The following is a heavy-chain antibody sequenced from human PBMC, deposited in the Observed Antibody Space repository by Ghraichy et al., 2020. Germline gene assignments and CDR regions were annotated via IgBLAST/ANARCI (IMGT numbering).Heavy chain of an antibody. Sequence: ASVKVSCKASGYTFTDYYIHWVRQAPGQGLEWMGWINPISVGTNYAQKFQGRVTMTRDTSISTVYMELSRLRSDDTAVYYCARTMSGYYDPFDIWGQGTMVTVSS. J-gene: IGHJ3*02. CDR3: ARTMSGYYDPFDI. CDR1: GYTFTDYY. CDR2: INPISVGT. D-gene: IGHD3-3*01. V-gene: IGHV1-2*02.